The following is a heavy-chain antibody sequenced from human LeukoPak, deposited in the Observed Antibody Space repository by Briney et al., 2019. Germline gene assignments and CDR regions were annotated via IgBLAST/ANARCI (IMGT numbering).Heavy chain of an antibody. V-gene: IGHV4-59*06. CDR3: ARRFDFHAFDI. J-gene: IGHJ3*02. CDR2: IYYSGST. CDR1: GGSISSYY. Sequence: SETLSPTCTVSGGSISSYYWSWIRQPPGKGLEWIGYIYYSGSTYYNPSLKSRVTISVDTSKNQFSLKLSSVTAADTAVYYCARRFDFHAFDIWGQGTMVTVSS. D-gene: IGHD3-3*01.